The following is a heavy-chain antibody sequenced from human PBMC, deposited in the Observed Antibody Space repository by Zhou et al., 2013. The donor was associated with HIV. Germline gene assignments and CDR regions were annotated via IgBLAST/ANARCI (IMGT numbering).Heavy chain of an antibody. CDR3: ARRPLPVYASSWYYFDY. CDR2: ISPSGGST. V-gene: IGHV1-46*01. D-gene: IGHD6-13*01. J-gene: IGHJ4*02. CDR1: GYTFTSYY. Sequence: QVQLVQSGAEVKKPGASVKVSCKASGYTFTSYYMHWVRQAPGQGLEWMGIISPSGGSTNYAQKFQGRVTMSRDTSTSTVYMELSSLRSEDTAVYYCARRPLPVYASSWYYFDYVGQGTLVHRLL.